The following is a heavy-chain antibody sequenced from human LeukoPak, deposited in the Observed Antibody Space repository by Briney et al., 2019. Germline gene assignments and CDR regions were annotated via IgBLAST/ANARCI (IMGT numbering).Heavy chain of an antibody. J-gene: IGHJ6*02. V-gene: IGHV3-48*01. CDR3: ARVVSSSSYYYYYYGMDV. CDR2: ISSSSSTI. CDR1: GFTFSSYS. D-gene: IGHD6-13*01. Sequence: QPGGSLRFSCAASGFTFSSYSMNWVRQAPGKGLEWVSYISSSSSTIYYADSVKGRFTISRDNAKNSLYLQMNSLRAEDTAVYYCARVVSSSSYYYYYYGMDVWGQGTTVTVSS.